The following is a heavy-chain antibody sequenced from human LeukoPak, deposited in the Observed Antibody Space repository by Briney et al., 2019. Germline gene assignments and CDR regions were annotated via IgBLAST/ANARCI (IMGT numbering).Heavy chain of an antibody. D-gene: IGHD3-22*01. Sequence: GGSLRLSCAASGFTFSSYAMSWVRQAPGKGLEWVSYISSSGSTIYYADSVKGRFTISRDNAKNSLYLQMNSLRAEDTAVYYCARELDYDSSGFIDYWGQGTLVTVSS. J-gene: IGHJ4*02. CDR3: ARELDYDSSGFIDY. CDR1: GFTFSSYA. CDR2: ISSSGSTI. V-gene: IGHV3-48*04.